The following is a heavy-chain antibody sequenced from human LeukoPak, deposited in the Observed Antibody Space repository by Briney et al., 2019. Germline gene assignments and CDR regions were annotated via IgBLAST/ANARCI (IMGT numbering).Heavy chain of an antibody. CDR1: GYTFTSYG. J-gene: IGHJ4*02. D-gene: IGHD6-13*01. Sequence: ASVKVSCKASGYTFTSYGISWVRQAPGQGLEWMGWINPNSGGTNYAQKFRGRVTMTRDTSISTAYMELSRLRSDDTAVYYCARVRIAAADYWGQGTLVTVSS. V-gene: IGHV1-2*02. CDR2: INPNSGGT. CDR3: ARVRIAAADY.